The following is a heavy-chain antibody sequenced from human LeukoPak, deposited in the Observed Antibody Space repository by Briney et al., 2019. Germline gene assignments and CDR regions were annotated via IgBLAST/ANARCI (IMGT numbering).Heavy chain of an antibody. Sequence: ASVKVSCKASGYTFTSYGISWVRQAPGQGLEWMGWISAYNGNTNYAQKLQGRVTMTTDTSTSTAYMELRSLRSEDTALYYCARGRVRFGEFSDAFDSWGQGTLITVSS. CDR3: ARGRVRFGEFSDAFDS. CDR2: ISAYNGNT. D-gene: IGHD3-10*01. CDR1: GYTFTSYG. V-gene: IGHV1-18*01. J-gene: IGHJ4*02.